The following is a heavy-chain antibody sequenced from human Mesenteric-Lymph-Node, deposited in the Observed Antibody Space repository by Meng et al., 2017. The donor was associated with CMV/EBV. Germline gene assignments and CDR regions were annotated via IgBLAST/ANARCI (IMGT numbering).Heavy chain of an antibody. J-gene: IGHJ4*02. D-gene: IGHD6-13*01. Sequence: ASVKVSCKASGYTFTGYYIHWVRQGPGQGLEWMGWINPNTGGTKYAQKLQDRVSMTRDTAIRTAYMELSRLRGDDTAVYYCATPGLVEADGDHWGQGTLVTVSS. CDR3: ATPGLVEADGDH. V-gene: IGHV1-2*02. CDR1: GYTFTGYY. CDR2: INPNTGGT.